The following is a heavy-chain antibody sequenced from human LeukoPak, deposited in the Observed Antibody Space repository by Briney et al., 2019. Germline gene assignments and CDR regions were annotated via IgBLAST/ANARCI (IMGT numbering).Heavy chain of an antibody. Sequence: SETLSLTCAVYGESFSGYYWSWIRQPPGKGLEWIGEINDSGSANYKSSLSSRAAISVDTSKNQFSLKLSSVTAADTAVYYCARGRRSDIVATIFGGNSFDYWGQGTLVTVSS. D-gene: IGHD5-12*01. CDR3: ARGRRSDIVATIFGGNSFDY. CDR2: INDSGSA. J-gene: IGHJ5*01. V-gene: IGHV4-34*01. CDR1: GESFSGYY.